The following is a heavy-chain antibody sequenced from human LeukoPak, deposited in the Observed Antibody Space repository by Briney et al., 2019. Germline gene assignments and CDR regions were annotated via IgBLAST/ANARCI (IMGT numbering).Heavy chain of an antibody. J-gene: IGHJ4*02. Sequence: SETLSLTCTVSGGSITNNYWAWIRQPPGKGLEWIGYAHDSGNTNYNPSLRSRVTISLDMSKNQFSLKLTSVTAADTAVYYCARDRSAAPPDSWGQGTLVTVSS. D-gene: IGHD6-13*01. CDR1: GGSITNNY. V-gene: IGHV4-59*01. CDR3: ARDRSAAPPDS. CDR2: AHDSGNT.